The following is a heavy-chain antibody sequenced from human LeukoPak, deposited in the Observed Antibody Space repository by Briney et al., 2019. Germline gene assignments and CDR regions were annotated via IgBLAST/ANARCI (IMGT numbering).Heavy chain of an antibody. Sequence: SETLSLTCSVSGDSVSSSPYYWGWIRQPPGKGLEWIGNTFSTSTLYNASLRSRVNILVDTSKNQFSLKLTSATAADTAIYYCARYKFHNYFDPWGQGTLVVVSS. CDR2: TFSTST. CDR3: ARYKFHNYFDP. CDR1: GDSVSSSPYY. D-gene: IGHD5-24*01. V-gene: IGHV4-61*01. J-gene: IGHJ5*02.